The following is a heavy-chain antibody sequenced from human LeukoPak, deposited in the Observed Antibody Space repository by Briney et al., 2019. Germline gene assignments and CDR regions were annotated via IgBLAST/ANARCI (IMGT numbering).Heavy chain of an antibody. CDR2: FDPEDGET. Sequence: ASVKVSCKVSGYTLTELSMHWVRQAPGKGLEWMGGFDPEDGETIYAQKFQGRVTMTEDTSTDTAYMELSSLRSEDTAVYYCATGQNRVGATLFDYWGQGTLVTVSS. CDR1: GYTLTELS. D-gene: IGHD1-26*01. CDR3: ATGQNRVGATLFDY. J-gene: IGHJ4*02. V-gene: IGHV1-24*01.